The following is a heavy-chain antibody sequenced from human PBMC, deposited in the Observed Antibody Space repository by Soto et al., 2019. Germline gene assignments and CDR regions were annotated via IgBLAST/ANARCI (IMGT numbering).Heavy chain of an antibody. CDR2: IYYSGST. D-gene: IGHD6-13*01. J-gene: IGHJ6*02. Sequence: SETLSLTCTVSGGSISSYYWSWIRQPPGKGLEWIGYIYYSGSTNYNPSLKTRATIPVDTSKNQFSLKLSSATAADTGVYYSTAAGPSSYFGTDAWGQATTVNVSS. CDR3: TAAGPSSYFGTDA. V-gene: IGHV4-59*01. CDR1: GGSISSYY.